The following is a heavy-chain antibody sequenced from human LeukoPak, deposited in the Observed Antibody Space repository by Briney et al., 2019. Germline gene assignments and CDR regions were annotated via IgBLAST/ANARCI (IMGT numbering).Heavy chain of an antibody. Sequence: ASVKVSCKASGYTFTKYVVHWVRQAPGQRPEWMGWINAGNGDTKYSQNFQDRITITRDTSANTAYMELSSLTSEDTALYYCARDDCGDTCYPGGYWGQGTLVTVSS. CDR3: ARDDCGDTCYPGGY. D-gene: IGHD2-21*01. CDR2: INAGNGDT. CDR1: GYTFTKYV. J-gene: IGHJ4*02. V-gene: IGHV1-3*01.